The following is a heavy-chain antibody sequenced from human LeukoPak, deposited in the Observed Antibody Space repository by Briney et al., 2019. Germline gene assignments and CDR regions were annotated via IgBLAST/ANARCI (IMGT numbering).Heavy chain of an antibody. CDR3: ARGAPRGYSYGQQTYYYYYYMDV. CDR2: INPSGGST. D-gene: IGHD5-18*01. J-gene: IGHJ6*03. V-gene: IGHV1-46*01. Sequence: ASVKVSCKASGYTFTSYYMHWVRQAPGQGLEWMGIINPSGGSTSYAQKFQGRVTMTRDMSTSTVYMELSSLRSEDAAVYYCARGAPRGYSYGQQTYYYYYYMDVWGKGTTVTVSS. CDR1: GYTFTSYY.